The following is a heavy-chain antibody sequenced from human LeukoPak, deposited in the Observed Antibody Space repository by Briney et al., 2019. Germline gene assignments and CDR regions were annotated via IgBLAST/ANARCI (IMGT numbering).Heavy chain of an antibody. CDR2: ISSSGSTK. J-gene: IGHJ4*02. D-gene: IGHD3-10*01. CDR1: AFTFSSYE. V-gene: IGHV3-48*03. CDR3: AREWFKTHDY. Sequence: GGSLRLSCAASAFTFSSYELNWVRRAPGKGLEWVSYISSSGSTKHYADSVKGRFTISRDNAKNSLYLRMNSLRAEDTAVYYCAREWFKTHDYWGQGTLVTVSS.